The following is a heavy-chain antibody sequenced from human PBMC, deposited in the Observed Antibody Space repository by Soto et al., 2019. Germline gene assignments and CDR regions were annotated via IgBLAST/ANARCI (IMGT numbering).Heavy chain of an antibody. CDR1: GYTFTSFG. CDR3: ARDHRGGTDAFDI. Sequence: QVQLVQSGAEVKKPGASVKVSCKASGYTFTSFGISWVRQAPGQGLEWMGGISAYNGNTNYAENLQGRVTMTTDTSTSTASMELRSLRSDDTAVYYCARDHRGGTDAFDIWGQGKMVTVSS. D-gene: IGHD2-15*01. V-gene: IGHV1-18*01. J-gene: IGHJ3*02. CDR2: ISAYNGNT.